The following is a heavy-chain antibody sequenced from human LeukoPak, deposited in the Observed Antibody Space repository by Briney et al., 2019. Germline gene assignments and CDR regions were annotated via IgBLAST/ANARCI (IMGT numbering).Heavy chain of an antibody. D-gene: IGHD6-13*01. CDR1: GFTVSSNC. CDR2: IYSGGST. J-gene: IGHJ3*02. CDR3: ARDQGSSSRPHDAFDI. Sequence: GGSLRLSCAASGFTVSSNCMSWVRQAPGKGLEWVSVIYSGGSTYYADSVKGRFTISRDNSKNTLYLQMNSLRAEDTAVYYCARDQGSSSRPHDAFDIWGQGTMVTVSS. V-gene: IGHV3-53*01.